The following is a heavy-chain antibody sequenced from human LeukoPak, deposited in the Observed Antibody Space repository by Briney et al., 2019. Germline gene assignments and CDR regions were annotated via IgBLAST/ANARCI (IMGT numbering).Heavy chain of an antibody. CDR3: ARVVYSYGREGYFDY. Sequence: ASVKVSCKASGYTFTSYAMNWVRQAPGQGLEWLGWINYNTGNRTYAQAFTGRFVFSLDTSVSTAYLQISSLKAEDTAVYYCARVVYSYGREGYFDYWGQGTLVTVSS. CDR2: INYNTGNR. D-gene: IGHD5-18*01. J-gene: IGHJ4*02. V-gene: IGHV7-4-1*02. CDR1: GYTFTSYA.